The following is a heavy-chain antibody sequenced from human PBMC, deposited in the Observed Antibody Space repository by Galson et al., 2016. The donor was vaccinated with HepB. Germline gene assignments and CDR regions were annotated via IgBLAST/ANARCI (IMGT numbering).Heavy chain of an antibody. J-gene: IGHJ4*02. CDR3: AKCPPGTRGSLDS. CDR1: GFTFNSYA. CDR2: ISDNGHAK. D-gene: IGHD1-14*01. V-gene: IGHV3-23*01. Sequence: SLRLSCAGSGFTFNSYAMNWVRQAPGKGLEWISLISDNGHAKYYADPVRGRFSIARDNSKNTLYLQMNSLRADDTAVYYCAKCPPGTRGSLDSWGQGTLATVSS.